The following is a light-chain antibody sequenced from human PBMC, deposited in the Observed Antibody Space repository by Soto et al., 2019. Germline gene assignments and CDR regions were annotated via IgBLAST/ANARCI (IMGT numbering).Light chain of an antibody. CDR3: SSYTSSSTLA. CDR2: DVS. CDR1: SSDVGGYNY. Sequence: QSALTQPASVSGSPGQSITISCTGTSSDVGGYNYVSWYQQHPGKAPKLMIHDVSNRPSGVSNRFSGSKSGNTASLTISGLQAEDEADYYCSSYTSSSTLAFGGGTKLTVL. V-gene: IGLV2-14*03. J-gene: IGLJ2*01.